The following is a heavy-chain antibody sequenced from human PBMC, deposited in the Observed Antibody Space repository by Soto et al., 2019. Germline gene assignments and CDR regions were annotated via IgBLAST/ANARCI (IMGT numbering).Heavy chain of an antibody. CDR2: MNPNSGNT. Sequence: ASVKVSCKASGYTFTSYDINWVRQATGQGLEWMGWMNPNSGNTGYAQKFQGRVTMTRNTSISTAYMELSSLRSEDTAVYYCARGFIVVVPAATSFDYWGQGTLVTVPQ. CDR3: ARGFIVVVPAATSFDY. J-gene: IGHJ4*02. D-gene: IGHD2-2*01. V-gene: IGHV1-8*01. CDR1: GYTFTSYD.